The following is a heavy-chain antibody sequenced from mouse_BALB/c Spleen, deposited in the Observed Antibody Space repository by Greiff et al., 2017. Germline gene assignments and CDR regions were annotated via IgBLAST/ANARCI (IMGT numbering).Heavy chain of an antibody. CDR3: ARNDGYYAMDY. Sequence: EVKLVESGPGLVKPSQTVSLTCTVTGISITTGNYRWSWIRQFPGNKLEWIGYIYYSGTITYNPSLTSRTTITRDTSKNQFFLEMNSLTAEDTATYYCARNDGYYAMDYWGQGTSVTVSS. D-gene: IGHD2-12*01. J-gene: IGHJ4*01. V-gene: IGHV3-5*02. CDR2: IYYSGTI. CDR1: GISITTGNYR.